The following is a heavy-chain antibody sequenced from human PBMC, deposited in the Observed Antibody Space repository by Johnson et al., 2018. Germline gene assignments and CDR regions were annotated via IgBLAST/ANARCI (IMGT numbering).Heavy chain of an antibody. CDR2: VNHSGST. V-gene: IGHV4-34*01. D-gene: IGHD6-19*01. CDR1: GGSFSGYY. J-gene: IGHJ6*03. CDR3: ARVSGIASVAGTLGDYYYYMDG. Sequence: QVQLQQWGAGLFEPSETLSLTCAVYGGSFSGYYWSWIRQPPGKGLEWIGEVNHSGSTNYNPSLTSRVHISVDTSKNKFSLKLSSVTAADTAVYYCARVSGIASVAGTLGDYYYYMDGWGKGTTVTVSS.